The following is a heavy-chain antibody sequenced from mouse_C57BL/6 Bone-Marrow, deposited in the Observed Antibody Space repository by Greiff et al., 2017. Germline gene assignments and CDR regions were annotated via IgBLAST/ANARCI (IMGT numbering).Heavy chain of an antibody. Sequence: ESGAELVRPGASVTLSCKASGYTFTDYEMHWVKQTPVHGLEWIGAIDPETGGTAYNQKFTGKAILTADKSSSTAYMELRSLTSEDSAVYYCTDYYGSSYPYYFDYWGQGTTLTVSS. CDR3: TDYYGSSYPYYFDY. CDR2: IDPETGGT. J-gene: IGHJ2*01. CDR1: GYTFTDYE. D-gene: IGHD1-1*01. V-gene: IGHV1-15*01.